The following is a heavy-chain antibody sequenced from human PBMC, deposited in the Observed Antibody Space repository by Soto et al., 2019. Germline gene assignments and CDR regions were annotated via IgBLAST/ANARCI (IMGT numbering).Heavy chain of an antibody. V-gene: IGHV3-33*01. J-gene: IGHJ4*02. CDR2: IWYDGSNK. CDR1: GFTFSSYG. Sequence: GGSLRLSCAASGFTFSSYGMHWVRQAPGKGLEWVAVIWYDGSNKYYADSVKGRFTISRDNSKNTLYLQMNSLRAEDTAVYYCARGFWEQKLGPGDWGQGTLVTVSS. CDR3: ARGFWEQKLGPGD. D-gene: IGHD6-13*01.